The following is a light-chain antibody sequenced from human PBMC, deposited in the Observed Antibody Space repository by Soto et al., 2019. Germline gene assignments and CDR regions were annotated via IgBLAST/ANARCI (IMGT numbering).Light chain of an antibody. CDR3: QSYDSSNHVV. CDR1: SGSIASNY. Sequence: LTQPHSVSESPGKTVTISCTRSSGSIASNYVQWNQQRPGSAPTTVIYEDNQRPSGVPDRFSGSIDSSSNSASLTISGLKTEDEADYYCQSYDSSNHVVFGGGTKLTVL. J-gene: IGLJ2*01. CDR2: EDN. V-gene: IGLV6-57*04.